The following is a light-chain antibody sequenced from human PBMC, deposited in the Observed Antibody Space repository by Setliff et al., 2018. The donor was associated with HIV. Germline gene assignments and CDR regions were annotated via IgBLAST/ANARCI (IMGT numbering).Light chain of an antibody. V-gene: IGLV2-14*01. CDR1: SSDVGGYNY. CDR3: SSYTRISTLL. CDR2: EVS. J-gene: IGLJ1*01. Sequence: QSVPTQPASVSGSPGQSITISCTGTSSDVGGYNYVSWYQHYPGKAPKLMIYEVSNRPSGVSNRFSGSKSGNTASLTISGLQAEDEADYYCSSYTRISTLLFGTGTKVTVL.